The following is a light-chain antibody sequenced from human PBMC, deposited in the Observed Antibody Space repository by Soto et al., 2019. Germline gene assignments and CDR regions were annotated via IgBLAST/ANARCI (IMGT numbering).Light chain of an antibody. Sequence: ELVLPQSPATLSVSLGVSSTLSCWASQSVSLSLAWYQMRPGQPPRLLIYGASTRATDIPARFSGSGSGTEFTLTISRLEPEDFAVYHCQQYGSSPLITFGQGTRLENK. V-gene: IGKV3-15*01. J-gene: IGKJ5*01. CDR1: QSVSLS. CDR3: QQYGSSPLIT. CDR2: GAS.